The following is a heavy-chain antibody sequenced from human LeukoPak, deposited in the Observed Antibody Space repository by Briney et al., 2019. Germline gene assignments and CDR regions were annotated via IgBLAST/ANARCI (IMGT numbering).Heavy chain of an antibody. D-gene: IGHD3-22*01. CDR3: ARATISSELDY. Sequence: GPSVKVSCKASGYTFTSYYMHWVRQAPGQGLEWMGIINPGGGSTSYAQKFQGRVTMTRDTSTSTVYMELSSLRSEDTAVYYCARATISSELDYWGQGTLVTVSS. CDR2: INPGGGST. CDR1: GYTFTSYY. J-gene: IGHJ4*02. V-gene: IGHV1-46*01.